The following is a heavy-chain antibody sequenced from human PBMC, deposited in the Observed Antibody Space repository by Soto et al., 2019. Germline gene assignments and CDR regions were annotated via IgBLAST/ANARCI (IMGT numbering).Heavy chain of an antibody. CDR3: ARQGYCSSTSCYSLFDY. Sequence: SETLALTCTVSGGSISSSSYYWGWIRQPPGKGLEWIGSIYYSGSTYYNPSLKSRVTISVDTSKNQFSLKLSSVTAADTAVYYCARQGYCSSTSCYSLFDYWGQGTLVTVSS. J-gene: IGHJ4*02. D-gene: IGHD2-2*01. CDR2: IYYSGST. V-gene: IGHV4-39*01. CDR1: GGSISSSSYY.